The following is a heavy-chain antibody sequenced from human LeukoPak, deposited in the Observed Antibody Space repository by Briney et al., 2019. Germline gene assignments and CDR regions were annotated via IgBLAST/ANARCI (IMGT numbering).Heavy chain of an antibody. J-gene: IGHJ5*02. V-gene: IGHV1-8*01. CDR1: GYIFSKYD. CDR3: ARKFYDFWSGYLNYFDP. Sequence: ASVKVSCKASGYIFSKYDINCVRQAPGQGLEWMGWMNPNSGDTGYAQRFQGRLTMTRNTSTSTAYMELSNLRSEDTAVYYCARKFYDFWSGYLNYFDPWGQGTLVTVSS. CDR2: MNPNSGDT. D-gene: IGHD3/OR15-3a*01.